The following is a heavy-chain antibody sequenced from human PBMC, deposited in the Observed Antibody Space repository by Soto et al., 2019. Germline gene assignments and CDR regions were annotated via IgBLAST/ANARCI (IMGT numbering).Heavy chain of an antibody. CDR2: VHESGST. D-gene: IGHD1-20*01. J-gene: IGHJ4*02. Sequence: HSETLSLTCSVSGDAISNYYWSWIRQTPGRGLEWIGCVHESGSTDYNPSLTGRVIISLHTSKSQFSLSLRSATAADTATYYCARGTRALITSFFAYWGQGIPVTVSS. CDR3: ARGTRALITSFFAY. CDR1: GDAISNYY. V-gene: IGHV4-59*03.